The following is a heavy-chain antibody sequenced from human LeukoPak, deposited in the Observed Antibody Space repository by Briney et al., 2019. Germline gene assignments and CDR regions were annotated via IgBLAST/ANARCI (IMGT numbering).Heavy chain of an antibody. CDR1: GFTFSGRW. CDR3: ARDPSAGSES. CDR2: MKPDGSEK. J-gene: IGHJ4*02. Sequence: GGSLRLSCAASGFTFSGRWMSWVRQAPGKGLEWVANMKPDGSEKNYVDSVKGRFTISRDNAKSSLYLQMNSLRVEDTAVYYCARDPSAGSESWGQGTLVTVSS. D-gene: IGHD6-25*01. V-gene: IGHV3-7*01.